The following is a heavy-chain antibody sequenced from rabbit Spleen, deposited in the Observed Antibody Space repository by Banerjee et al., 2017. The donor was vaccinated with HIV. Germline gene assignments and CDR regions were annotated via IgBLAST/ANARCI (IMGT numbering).Heavy chain of an antibody. D-gene: IGHD1-1*01. J-gene: IGHJ6*01. V-gene: IGHV1S40*01. CDR3: ARDSSSSFSSYGMDL. CDR1: GFSFSSTYY. Sequence: QSLEESGGDLVKPGASLTLTCTASGFSFSSTYYMCWVRQAPGKGLEWIACIYAGSSGYTYYASWATGRFTCSKASSTTVTLQMTSLTVADTATYFCARDSSSSFSSYGMDLWGPGTLVTVS. CDR2: IYAGSSGYT.